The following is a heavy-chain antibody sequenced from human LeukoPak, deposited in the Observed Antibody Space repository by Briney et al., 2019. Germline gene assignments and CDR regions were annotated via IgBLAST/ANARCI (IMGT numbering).Heavy chain of an antibody. Sequence: SETLFLTCTVSGGSISSYYWSWIRQPPGKGLEWIGYIYYSGSTNYNPSLKSRVTISVDTSKNQFSLKLSSVTAADTAVYYCARHLYISGYYYAGLKPWGQGTLVTVSS. D-gene: IGHD3-22*01. J-gene: IGHJ4*02. CDR3: ARHLYISGYYYAGLKP. V-gene: IGHV4-59*01. CDR2: IYYSGST. CDR1: GGSISSYY.